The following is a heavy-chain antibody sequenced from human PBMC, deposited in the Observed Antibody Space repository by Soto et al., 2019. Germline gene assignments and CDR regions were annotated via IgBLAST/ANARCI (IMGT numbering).Heavy chain of an antibody. CDR3: AKAQGYRSGWYKLSLVAFDL. CDR1: GLPFSSYG. D-gene: IGHD6-19*01. CDR2: ISYDGSDK. V-gene: IGHV3-30*18. J-gene: IGHJ3*01. Sequence: QVQLVESGGGVVQPGRSLGLSCAASGLPFSSYGIHWVRHAPGKGLEWVAVISYDGSDKKYADSVRGRFTISRDNSKNTLYLQMNSLRPEDTAVYYCAKAQGYRSGWYKLSLVAFDLWGQGTMVTVSS.